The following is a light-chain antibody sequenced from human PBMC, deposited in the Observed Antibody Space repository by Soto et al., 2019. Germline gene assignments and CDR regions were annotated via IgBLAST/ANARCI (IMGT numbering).Light chain of an antibody. J-gene: IGKJ4*01. CDR2: DAS. CDR3: QQRDNWPLLT. CDR1: QSVSSY. V-gene: IGKV3-11*01. Sequence: EIVLTQSPATLSLSPGERATLSCRASQSVSSYLAWYQHKPGQAPRLLIYDASNRATDIPARFSGSGSETDFTLTISSLEPEDFAVYYCQQRDNWPLLTFGGGTKVEIK.